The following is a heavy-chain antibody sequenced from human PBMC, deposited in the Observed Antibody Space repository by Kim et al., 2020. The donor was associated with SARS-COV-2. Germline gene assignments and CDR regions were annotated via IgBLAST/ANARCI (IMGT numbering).Heavy chain of an antibody. V-gene: IGHV3-48*04. J-gene: IGHJ3*02. Sequence: GGSLRLSCAASGFTFSSYSMNWVRQAPGKGLEWVSYISSSSSTIYYADSVKGRFTISRDNAKNSLYLQMNSLRAEDTAVYYCARFRALNLKLAGRGDDAFDIWGQGTMVTVSS. D-gene: IGHD6-13*01. CDR3: ARFRALNLKLAGRGDDAFDI. CDR1: GFTFSSYS. CDR2: ISSSSSTI.